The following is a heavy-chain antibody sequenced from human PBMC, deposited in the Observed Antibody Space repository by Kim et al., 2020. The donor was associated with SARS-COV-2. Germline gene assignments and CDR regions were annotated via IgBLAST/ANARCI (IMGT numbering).Heavy chain of an antibody. D-gene: IGHD3-9*01. Sequence: SETLSLTCAVYGGSFSGYYWSWIRQPPGKGLEWIGEINHSGSTNYNPSLKSRVTISVDTSKNQFSLKLSSVTAADTAVYYCARGPNLLRYFDWVPFDYWGQGTLVTVSS. J-gene: IGHJ4*02. CDR1: GGSFSGYY. CDR2: INHSGST. V-gene: IGHV4-34*01. CDR3: ARGPNLLRYFDWVPFDY.